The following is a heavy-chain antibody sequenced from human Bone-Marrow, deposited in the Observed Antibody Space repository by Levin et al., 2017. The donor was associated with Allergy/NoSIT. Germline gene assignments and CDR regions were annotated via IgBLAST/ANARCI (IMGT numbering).Heavy chain of an antibody. CDR3: VKDFAAT. V-gene: IGHV3-64D*06. Sequence: TGGSLRLSCSASGFTLRIYAMHWVRQAPGKGLEYVSGIGSDGADTYYADSVKGRFTVSRDNSKNKLYLQMSSLRTEDTAVYYCVKDFAATWGQGTLVTVSS. D-gene: IGHD6-13*01. J-gene: IGHJ4*02. CDR1: GFTLRIYA. CDR2: IGSDGADT.